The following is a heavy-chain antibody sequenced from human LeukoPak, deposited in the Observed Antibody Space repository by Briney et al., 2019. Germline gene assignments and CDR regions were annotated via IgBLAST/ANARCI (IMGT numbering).Heavy chain of an antibody. CDR2: IYSGGST. D-gene: IGHD4/OR15-4a*01. V-gene: IGHV3-66*01. CDR1: GFTVSSNC. Sequence: GGSLRLSCAASGFTVSSNCMSWVRQAPGKGLEWVSVIYSGGSTYYADSVKGRFTISRDNSKNALYLQMNSLRAEDTAVYYCASSVLTQAGAAFDIWGQGTVVTVSS. J-gene: IGHJ3*02. CDR3: ASSVLTQAGAAFDI.